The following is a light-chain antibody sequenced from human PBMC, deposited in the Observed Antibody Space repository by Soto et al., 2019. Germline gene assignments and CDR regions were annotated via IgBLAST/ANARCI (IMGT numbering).Light chain of an antibody. CDR3: SPRTTTTTVV. CDR1: SSDVGAHKF. Sequence: QSALTQPASVSGSPGQSITISCTGTSSDVGAHKFVSWFQQHPGKAPKLIMYEGSYRPSGVSNRFSGSKSGNTASLTILGLRSEDEADYYCSPRTTTTTVVFGGGTKVTVL. CDR2: EGS. V-gene: IGLV2-14*01. J-gene: IGLJ2*01.